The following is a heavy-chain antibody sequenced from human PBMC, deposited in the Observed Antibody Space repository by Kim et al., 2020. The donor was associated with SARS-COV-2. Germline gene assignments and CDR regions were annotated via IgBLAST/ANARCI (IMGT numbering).Heavy chain of an antibody. V-gene: IGHV4-4*09. CDR3: ARTIAVAGNLGWFDP. J-gene: IGHJ5*02. D-gene: IGHD6-19*01. Sequence: PTPTRRVTISVDTAKNQFSLKLSSVTAADTAVYYCARTIAVAGNLGWFDPWGQGTLVTVSS.